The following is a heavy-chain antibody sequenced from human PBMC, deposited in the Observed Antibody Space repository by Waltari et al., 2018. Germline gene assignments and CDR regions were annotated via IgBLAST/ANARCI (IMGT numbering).Heavy chain of an antibody. J-gene: IGHJ4*02. Sequence: EVQLSESGGGLVQPGGSLSLSCAASGSNLSSSAMSWVRQAPGKGLEWVSTISGSAGSTYDADSVKGRFTISRDISKNTLFLQMNSLRAEDTALYSCAKDQYTSSRRGFDSWGQGTLVTVSS. CDR1: GSNLSSSA. CDR3: AKDQYTSSRRGFDS. V-gene: IGHV3-23*01. D-gene: IGHD3-10*01. CDR2: ISGSAGST.